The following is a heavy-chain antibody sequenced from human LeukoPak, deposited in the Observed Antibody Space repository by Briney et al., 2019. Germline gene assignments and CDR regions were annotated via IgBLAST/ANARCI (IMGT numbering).Heavy chain of an antibody. D-gene: IGHD1-14*01. CDR1: GFTFSSYA. V-gene: IGHV3-30*04. J-gene: IGHJ3*02. CDR2: ISYDGSNK. CDR3: ARVMNLDAFDI. Sequence: GGSLRLSCAASGFTFSSYAMHWVRQAPGKGLEWVVVISYDGSNKYYADSVKGRFTISRDNAKNSLYLQMNSLRAEDTAVYYCARVMNLDAFDIWGQGTMVTVSS.